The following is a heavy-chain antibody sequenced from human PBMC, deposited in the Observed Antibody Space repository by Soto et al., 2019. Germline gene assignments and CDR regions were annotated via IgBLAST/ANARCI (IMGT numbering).Heavy chain of an antibody. CDR3: ERIPPGIAVAGWYYYYYMDV. V-gene: IGHV3-7*01. CDR2: IKQDGSEK. J-gene: IGHJ6*03. CDR1: GFTFSSYW. Sequence: GGSLRLSCAASGFTFSSYWMSWVRQAPGKGLEWVANIKQDGSEKYYVESVKGRFTISRENAKNSLYLHMNSLRAEGTAVYYCERIPPGIAVAGWYYYYYMDVWGKGTTVTVSS. D-gene: IGHD6-19*01.